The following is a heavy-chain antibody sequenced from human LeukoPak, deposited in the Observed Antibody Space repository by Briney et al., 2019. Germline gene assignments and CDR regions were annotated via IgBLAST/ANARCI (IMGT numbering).Heavy chain of an antibody. Sequence: ASVTVSFRASGGTFSSYAISWVRQAPGQGLEWMGRIIPILGIANYAQKFQGRVTITADKSTSTAYMELSSLRSEDTAVYYCARASSYSSSWAGYYYYGMDVWGQGTTVTVSS. CDR2: IIPILGIA. CDR3: ARASSYSSSWAGYYYYGMDV. V-gene: IGHV1-69*04. D-gene: IGHD6-13*01. J-gene: IGHJ6*02. CDR1: GGTFSSYA.